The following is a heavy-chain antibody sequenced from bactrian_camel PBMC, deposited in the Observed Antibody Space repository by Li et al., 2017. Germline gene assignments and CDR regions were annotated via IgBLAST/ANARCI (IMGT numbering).Heavy chain of an antibody. CDR2: ISANGSNT. V-gene: IGHV3S7*01. Sequence: HVQLVESGGGLVQPGGSLRLSCATSRFTSSTYGMSWVRQAPGKGLEWVSGISANGSNTYYTDSAKGRFTISQDNAKNTLSLVMDHLKPEDSGTYYCAASGYCWGTTWANPSLYELWGQGTQVTVS. CDR1: RFTSSTYG. CDR3: AASGYCWGTTWANPSLYEL. D-gene: IGHD5*01. J-gene: IGHJ4*01.